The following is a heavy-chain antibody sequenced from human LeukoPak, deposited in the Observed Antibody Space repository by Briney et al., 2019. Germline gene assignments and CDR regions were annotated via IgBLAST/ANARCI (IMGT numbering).Heavy chain of an antibody. J-gene: IGHJ5*02. Sequence: GGSLRLSCAASGFTFSTYWMHWVRQAPGKGLVWVSRINSDGSRISYADSVKGRFTISRDNSKNTLYLQMNSLRAEDAAVYYCVKDWSGYSSYPGNWFDPWGQGTLVTVSS. V-gene: IGHV3-74*01. CDR2: INSDGSRI. CDR3: VKDWSGYSSYPGNWFDP. CDR1: GFTFSTYW. D-gene: IGHD6-19*01.